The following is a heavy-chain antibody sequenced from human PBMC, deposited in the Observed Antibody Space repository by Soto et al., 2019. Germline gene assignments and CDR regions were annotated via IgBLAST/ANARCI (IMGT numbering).Heavy chain of an antibody. J-gene: IGHJ6*02. CDR2: INAGNGNT. D-gene: IGHD2-2*01. Sequence: QVQLVQSGAEVKKPGASVKVSCKASGYTFTSYAMHWVRQAPGQRLEWMGWINAGNGNTKYSQKFQGRVTITRDTSAGTAYRELSSLRSEDTAVYYCARVGDPNRGGDIVVVPAGRAYYGMDVWGQGTTVTVSS. CDR1: GYTFTSYA. V-gene: IGHV1-3*01. CDR3: ARVGDPNRGGDIVVVPAGRAYYGMDV.